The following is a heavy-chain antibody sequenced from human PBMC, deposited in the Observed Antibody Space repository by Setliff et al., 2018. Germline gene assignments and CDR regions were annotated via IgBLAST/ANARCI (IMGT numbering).Heavy chain of an antibody. V-gene: IGHV1-69*04. D-gene: IGHD2-8*01. CDR1: GDTFNNHV. J-gene: IGHJ6*03. Sequence: ASVKVSCKASGDTFNNHVIAWVRQAPGQGLEWMGRIIPMLGTTNYAQKFQGRVTITADRSTSVAYMELSSLRSEDTAIYYCARVYCTTANCCHPYYHNYMDVWGKGTTVTVSS. CDR3: ARVYCTTANCCHPYYHNYMDV. CDR2: IIPMLGTT.